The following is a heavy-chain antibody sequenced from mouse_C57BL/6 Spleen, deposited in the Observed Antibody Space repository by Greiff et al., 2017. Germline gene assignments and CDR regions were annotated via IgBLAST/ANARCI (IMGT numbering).Heavy chain of an antibody. Sequence: QVQLQPSGAELVRPGASVTLSCKASGSTFPAYELHWVKQPPVHGLEWIGAIDPETGGTAYNQQFKGKAILTADNSSSTAYMELRSLTSEDSAVYYCTRDYYGSTLDYWGQGTTLTVSS. CDR3: TRDYYGSTLDY. J-gene: IGHJ2*01. D-gene: IGHD1-1*01. CDR1: GSTFPAYE. CDR2: IDPETGGT. V-gene: IGHV1-15*01.